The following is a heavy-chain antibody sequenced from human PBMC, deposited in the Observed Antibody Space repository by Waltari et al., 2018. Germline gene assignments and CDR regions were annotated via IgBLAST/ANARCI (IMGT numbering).Heavy chain of an antibody. J-gene: IGHJ4*02. CDR3: ARGIAADGGGGY. V-gene: IGHV3-48*03. CDR2: ISSTGDTI. D-gene: IGHD6-13*01. Sequence: EVHLVESGGGLVQPGGSLRLSCAASGFTLRGYEMNWVRQAPGKVLEWISYISSTGDTIYYADSVKGRFTISRDNAKNTLYLQMKRLRADDTALYYCARGIAADGGGGYWGQGILVTVSS. CDR1: GFTLRGYE.